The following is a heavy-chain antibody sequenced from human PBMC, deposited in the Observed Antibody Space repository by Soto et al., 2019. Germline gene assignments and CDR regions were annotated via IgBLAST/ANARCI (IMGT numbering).Heavy chain of an antibody. Sequence: EVQLLESGGGLVQPGGSLRLSCAASGFTFGSYAMTWVRQAPGKGLEWVSAISGSGGSTYYADFVKGRFTISRDNFRNTLDLQMNGLRAEDTAVYYCAKAMVRGVSYYYYYMDVWGKGTTVTVSS. CDR2: ISGSGGST. CDR1: GFTFGSYA. D-gene: IGHD3-10*01. CDR3: AKAMVRGVSYYYYYMDV. V-gene: IGHV3-23*01. J-gene: IGHJ6*03.